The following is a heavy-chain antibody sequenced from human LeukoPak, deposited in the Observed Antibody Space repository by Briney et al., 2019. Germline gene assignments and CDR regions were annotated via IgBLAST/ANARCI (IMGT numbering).Heavy chain of an antibody. D-gene: IGHD6-13*01. CDR2: FYSGGST. CDR1: GFTVSNNF. Sequence: GGSLRLSCAASGFTVSNNFMTWVRQAPGKGLEWVSVFYSGGSTRYADSVKGRFTISRDNSKNTLYLQLNSLRAEDTAVYFCASSSWSSEYFHYWGQGTLVTVSS. CDR3: ASSSWSSEYFHY. J-gene: IGHJ1*01. V-gene: IGHV3-66*01.